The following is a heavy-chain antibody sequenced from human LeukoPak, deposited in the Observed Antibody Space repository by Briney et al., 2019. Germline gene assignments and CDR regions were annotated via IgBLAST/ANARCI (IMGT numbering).Heavy chain of an antibody. V-gene: IGHV4-38-2*02. Sequence: SETLSLTCGVSGDSFYKGYYWAWIRPTPGKGLELIGIVYRNGYVHYNPSLEGRLTLSADPNTNKMSLDLASTSAADTAVYYCAREVHSACAGDCYSPNAFDLWGQGTMIVVSS. D-gene: IGHD2-21*02. CDR3: AREVHSACAGDCYSPNAFDL. CDR1: GDSFYKGYY. CDR2: VYRNGYV. J-gene: IGHJ3*01.